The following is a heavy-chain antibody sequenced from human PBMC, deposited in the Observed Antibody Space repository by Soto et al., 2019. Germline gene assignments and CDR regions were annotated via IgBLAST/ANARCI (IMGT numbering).Heavy chain of an antibody. CDR3: ARGEWELARAYNWFDP. J-gene: IGHJ5*02. CDR1: GGSISSGGYY. CDR2: IYYSGST. V-gene: IGHV4-31*03. Sequence: SETLSLTCTVSGGSISSGGYYWSWIRQHPGKGLEWIGYIYYSGSTYYNPSLKSRVTISVDTSKNQFSLKLSSVTAADTAVYYCARGEWELARAYNWFDPWGQGTLVTVSS. D-gene: IGHD1-26*01.